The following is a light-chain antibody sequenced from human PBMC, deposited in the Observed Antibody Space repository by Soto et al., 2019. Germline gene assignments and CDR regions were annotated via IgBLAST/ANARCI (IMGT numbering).Light chain of an antibody. CDR3: QTWGTGIPYV. CDR2: LNSDGSH. V-gene: IGLV4-69*01. Sequence: QPVLTQSPSASASRGASVKLTCTLSSGHSSYAIAWHQQRPEKGPRYLMKLNSDGSHNKGDGIPDRFSGSSSGADRYLTISSLQSEDEADYYCQTWGTGIPYVFGTGTKLTVL. J-gene: IGLJ1*01. CDR1: SGHSSYA.